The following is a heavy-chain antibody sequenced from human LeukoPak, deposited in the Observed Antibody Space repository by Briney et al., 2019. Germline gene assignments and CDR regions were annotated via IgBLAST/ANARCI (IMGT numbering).Heavy chain of an antibody. CDR3: ASYEYSSSWYR. CDR1: GYSISSGYY. CDR2: IYHSGRT. D-gene: IGHD6-13*01. J-gene: IGHJ4*02. Sequence: PSETLSLTCTVSGYSISSGYYWGWIRQPPGKGLEWIGSIYHSGRTFYNPSLKSRVTISVDTSKNQFSLKLSSVTAADTAVYYCASYEYSSSWYRWGQGTLVTVSS. V-gene: IGHV4-38-2*02.